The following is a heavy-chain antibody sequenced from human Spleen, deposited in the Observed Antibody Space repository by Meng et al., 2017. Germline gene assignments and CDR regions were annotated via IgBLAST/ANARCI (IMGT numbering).Heavy chain of an antibody. CDR1: GFTFSGSA. J-gene: IGHJ5*02. CDR2: IRSKANSYAT. V-gene: IGHV3-73*01. D-gene: IGHD1-20*01. CDR3: AKGDPYNWNAGWFDP. Sequence: GESLKISCAASGFTFSGSAMHWVRQASGKGLEWVGRIRSKANSYATAYVASVKGRFTISRDNSKNTLYLQMNSLRAEDTAVYYCAKGDPYNWNAGWFDPWGQGTLVTVSS.